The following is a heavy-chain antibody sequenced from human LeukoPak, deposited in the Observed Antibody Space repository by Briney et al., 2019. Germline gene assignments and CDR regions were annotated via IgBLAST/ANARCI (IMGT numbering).Heavy chain of an antibody. V-gene: IGHV4-59*08. CDR1: GGSISSYY. D-gene: IGHD3-22*01. J-gene: IGHJ3*02. CDR3: ASHRDDSSVYAFDI. CDR2: IYDSGST. Sequence: SETLSLTCTVSGGSISSYYWSWVGQPPGKGLEGIGYIYDSGSTNYNPSLKSRVTISVDTSKNQVSRKLSSVTAADTAVYSCASHRDDSSVYAFDIWGQGTMVTVSS.